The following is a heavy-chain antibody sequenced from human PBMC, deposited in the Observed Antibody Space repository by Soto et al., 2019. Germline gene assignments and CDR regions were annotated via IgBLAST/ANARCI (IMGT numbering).Heavy chain of an antibody. CDR3: ARRAETNGWNGFGADKYYFDF. D-gene: IGHD1-1*01. J-gene: IGHJ4*02. V-gene: IGHV1-8*01. Sequence: SVKGSCKASGYTFTSYDIYWVRQATGQGLEWMGGMNPNTGNSGYAQKFQGRVTVTSDTSINTVHMGRSSLRSEDTAVYYCARRAETNGWNGFGADKYYFDFWGQGTLVTVSS. CDR2: MNPNTGNS. CDR1: GYTFTSYD.